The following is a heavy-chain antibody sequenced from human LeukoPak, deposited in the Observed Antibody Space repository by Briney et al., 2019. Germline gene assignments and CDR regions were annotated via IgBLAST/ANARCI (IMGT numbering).Heavy chain of an antibody. J-gene: IGHJ4*02. V-gene: IGHV3-7*01. CDR1: GFTFSRYW. D-gene: IGHD3-22*01. Sequence: GGSLRLSSAASGFTFSRYWMSWVRQAPGKGLEWVANIKEDGGEKYYVDSVKGRFTISRDNTKNSLLLQMNSLRAEDTAIYYCARDDYYSNADWGQGTLVTVSS. CDR2: IKEDGGEK. CDR3: ARDDYYSNAD.